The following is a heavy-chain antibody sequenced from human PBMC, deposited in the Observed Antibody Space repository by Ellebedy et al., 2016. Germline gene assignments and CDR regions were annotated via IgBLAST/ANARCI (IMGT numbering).Heavy chain of an antibody. J-gene: IGHJ1*01. CDR3: ARDRTFGLKDYRYFQH. Sequence: GGSLRLSXAASGFTFSSYGMHWVRQAPGKGLEWVAVISYDGSNKYYADSVKGRFTISRDNSKNTLYLQMNSLRAEDTAVYYCARDRTFGLKDYRYFQHWGQGTLVTVSS. CDR1: GFTFSSYG. V-gene: IGHV3-30*03. D-gene: IGHD3-10*01. CDR2: ISYDGSNK.